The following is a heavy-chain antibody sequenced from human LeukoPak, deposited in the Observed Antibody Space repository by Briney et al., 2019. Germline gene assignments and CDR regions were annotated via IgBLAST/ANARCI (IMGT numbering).Heavy chain of an antibody. CDR3: ARAKVRHILTGYYYYYYMDV. V-gene: IGHV3-53*01. Sequence: GGSLRLSCAASGFTVSSNYMSWVRQAPGKGLEWVSVIYSGGGTYYADSVKGRFTISRDNSKNTLYLQMNSLRAEDTAVYYCARAKVRHILTGYYYYYYMDVWGKGTTVTISS. CDR2: IYSGGGT. J-gene: IGHJ6*03. D-gene: IGHD3-9*01. CDR1: GFTVSSNY.